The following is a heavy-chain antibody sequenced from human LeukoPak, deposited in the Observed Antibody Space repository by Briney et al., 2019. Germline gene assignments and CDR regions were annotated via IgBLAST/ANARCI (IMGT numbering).Heavy chain of an antibody. V-gene: IGHV3-23*01. J-gene: IGHJ3*02. CDR1: GFTFSSYA. D-gene: IGHD3-10*01. Sequence: GGSLRLSCAASGFTFSSYAMSWVRQAPGKGLEWVSAISGSGGSTYYADSVKGRFTISRDNSKNTLYLQMNSLRAEDTAVYCCAKVGGGGYYYAPFDIWGQGTMVTVSS. CDR3: AKVGGGGYYYAPFDI. CDR2: ISGSGGST.